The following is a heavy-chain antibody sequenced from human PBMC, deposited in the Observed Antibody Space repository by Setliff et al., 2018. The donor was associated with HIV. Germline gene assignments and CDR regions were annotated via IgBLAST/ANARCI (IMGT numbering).Heavy chain of an antibody. CDR1: GYSINSGYY. Sequence: SETLSLTCAVSGYSINSGYYWGWIRQPPGKGLEWIGNIYHSGSTNYNLSLKSRVTISVDKSQNQFSLKLSSVTAAETAVYYCARAPGAYYYDSSGYPIGIRFDYWGQGTLVTVSS. D-gene: IGHD3-22*01. V-gene: IGHV4-38-2*01. J-gene: IGHJ4*02. CDR3: ARAPGAYYYDSSGYPIGIRFDY. CDR2: IYHSGST.